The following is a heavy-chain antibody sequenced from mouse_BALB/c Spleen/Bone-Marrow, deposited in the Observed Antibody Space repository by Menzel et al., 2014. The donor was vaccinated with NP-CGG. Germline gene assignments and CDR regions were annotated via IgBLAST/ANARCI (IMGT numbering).Heavy chain of an antibody. CDR1: GFNIKDTY. J-gene: IGHJ2*01. V-gene: IGHV14-3*02. CDR3: ARSDY. Sequence: EVKLMESGAGLVKPGASVKLSCTASGFNIKDTYMHWVKQRPEQGLEWIGRIDPANGYTKYDPKFQGKATITADTSSNTAYLQLSSLTSGDTAVYYCARSDYWGQGTTLTVSS. CDR2: IDPANGYT.